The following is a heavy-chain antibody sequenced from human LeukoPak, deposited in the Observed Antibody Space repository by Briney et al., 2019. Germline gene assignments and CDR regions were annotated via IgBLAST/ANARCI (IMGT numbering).Heavy chain of an antibody. Sequence: PGGSLRLSCAASGFTFSSYGMHWVRQAPGKGLEWVVVISYDGSNKYYADSVKGRFTISRDNSKNTLYLQMNSLRDEDTAVYYCAKRPSDYGDYVSYFDYWGQGTPVTVSS. CDR1: GFTFSSYG. V-gene: IGHV3-30*18. J-gene: IGHJ4*02. CDR3: AKRPSDYGDYVSYFDY. CDR2: ISYDGSNK. D-gene: IGHD4-17*01.